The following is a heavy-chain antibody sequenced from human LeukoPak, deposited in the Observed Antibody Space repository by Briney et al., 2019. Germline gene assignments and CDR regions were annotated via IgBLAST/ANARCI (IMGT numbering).Heavy chain of an antibody. CDR1: GGSISSGGYY. J-gene: IGHJ6*02. CDR2: IYYSGST. Sequence: SQTLSLTCTVSGGSISSGGYYWSWLRQHPGKGLEWIGYIYYSGSTYYNPSLKSRVTISVDTSKNQFSLKLSSVTAADTAVYYCARVVTTSRYYGMDVWGQGTTVTVSS. D-gene: IGHD4-11*01. CDR3: ARVVTTSRYYGMDV. V-gene: IGHV4-31*03.